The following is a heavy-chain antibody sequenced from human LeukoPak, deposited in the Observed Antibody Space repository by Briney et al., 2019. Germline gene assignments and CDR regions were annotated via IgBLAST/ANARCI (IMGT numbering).Heavy chain of an antibody. CDR3: TRVEPTKSDDC. V-gene: IGHV3-7*01. D-gene: IGHD1-14*01. Sequence: GGSLRLSCAASGFTFRSYWMSWVRQAPGTGLEWVANIKQDGSEKHYADSVKGRFTISRDNVENSLYLEMNSLTDDDTALYYCTRVEPTKSDDCWGQGTLVTVSS. CDR1: GFTFRSYW. CDR2: IKQDGSEK. J-gene: IGHJ4*02.